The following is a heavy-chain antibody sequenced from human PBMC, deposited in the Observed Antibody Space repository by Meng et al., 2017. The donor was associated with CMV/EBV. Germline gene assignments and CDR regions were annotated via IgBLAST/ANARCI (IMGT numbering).Heavy chain of an antibody. CDR1: GFTFSSYA. J-gene: IGHJ3*02. Sequence: GESLKISCAASGFTFSSYAMHWVRQAPGKGLEWVAAISYDGSNKYYADSVKGRFTISRDNSKNTLYLQMNSLRAEDTAVYYCARMDFVVVPAAILVGAFDIWGQGTMVTVSS. CDR2: ISYDGSNK. CDR3: ARMDFVVVPAAILVGAFDI. V-gene: IGHV3-30-3*01. D-gene: IGHD2-2*02.